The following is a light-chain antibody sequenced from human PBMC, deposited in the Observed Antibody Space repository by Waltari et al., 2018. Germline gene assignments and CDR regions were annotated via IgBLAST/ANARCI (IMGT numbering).Light chain of an antibody. V-gene: IGLV3-1*01. CDR2: QDT. Sequence: LTQPPSVSVSPGQTASITCSGEKLGDKYACWYQQKPGQSPILVIYQDTKRPSGIPERFSGSNSGNTATMTISGTQAMDEADYYCQAWDSSIVVFGGGTKLTVV. CDR3: QAWDSSIVV. J-gene: IGLJ2*01. CDR1: KLGDKY.